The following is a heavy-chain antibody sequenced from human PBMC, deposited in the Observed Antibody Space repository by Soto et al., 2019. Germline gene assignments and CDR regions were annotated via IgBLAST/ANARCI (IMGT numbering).Heavy chain of an antibody. V-gene: IGHV4-31*03. D-gene: IGHD3-22*01. CDR1: GGSISSGGYY. CDR2: ISCSGTT. J-gene: IGHJ6*02. CDR3: AREGYSSGYYYYYGMDV. Sequence: NPSETLSLTCTVSGGSISSGGYYWSWIRQNPGKGLEWIGYISCSGTTYYNPSLKSRVTISVDTSKNQFSLKLSSVTAADTAVYYCAREGYSSGYYYYYGMDVWGQGTTVTVSS.